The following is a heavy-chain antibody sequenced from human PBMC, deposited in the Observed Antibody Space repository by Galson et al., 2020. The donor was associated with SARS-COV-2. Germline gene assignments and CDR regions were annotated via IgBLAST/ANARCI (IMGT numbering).Heavy chain of an antibody. CDR3: AALWGGRTTGGGY. D-gene: IGHD4-17*01. J-gene: IGHJ4*02. CDR1: GFTLTSSP. Sequence: SVNVSCKSSGFTLTSSPVQWVRQARGQRLAWIGWVVVGTGNTNYAQNFQERVTITMDISTNTAYMELSSLRSEDTAVYYCAALWGGRTTGGGYWGQGTLVTVSS. CDR2: VVVGTGNT. V-gene: IGHV1-58*01.